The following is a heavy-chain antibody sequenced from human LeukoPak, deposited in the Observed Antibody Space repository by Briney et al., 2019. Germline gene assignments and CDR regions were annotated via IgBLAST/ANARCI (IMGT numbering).Heavy chain of an antibody. CDR2: ISWNSGSI. Sequence: PGGSLLLSCAASGFTFDDYAMHWGRQAPGKGVEWVSGISWNSGSINYADSGKGRFTISRDNAKNSLYLQMNSLRAEDTALYYCAKGVGATFDAFDIWGQGTMVTVSS. D-gene: IGHD1-26*01. V-gene: IGHV3-9*01. J-gene: IGHJ3*02. CDR1: GFTFDDYA. CDR3: AKGVGATFDAFDI.